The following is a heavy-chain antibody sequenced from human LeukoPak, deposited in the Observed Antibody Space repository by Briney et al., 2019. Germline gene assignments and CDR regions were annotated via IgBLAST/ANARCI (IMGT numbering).Heavy chain of an antibody. CDR3: AKGRLSLGYCSSTSCSSWFDP. D-gene: IGHD2-2*01. CDR1: GFTLSSYA. V-gene: IGHV3-23*01. J-gene: IGHJ5*02. CDR2: TSGSGGST. Sequence: GGSLRLSCAASGFTLSSYAMSWVRQAPGKGLEWVSATSGSGGSTYYADSVKGRFTISRDNSKNTLYLQMNSLRAEDTAVYYCAKGRLSLGYCSSTSCSSWFDPWGQGTLVTVSS.